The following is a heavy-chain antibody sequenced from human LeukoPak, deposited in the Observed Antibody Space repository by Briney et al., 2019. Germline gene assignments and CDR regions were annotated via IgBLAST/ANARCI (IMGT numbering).Heavy chain of an antibody. Sequence: PSETLSLTCTVSGGSISSYYWSWIRQPPGKGLEWIGYVFNSGGSNYNPSLQSRVTMSVDTSKNQFSLKLSSVTAADTAVYYCARGDSSGYYYPYWGQGTLVTVSS. D-gene: IGHD3-22*01. J-gene: IGHJ4*02. CDR3: ARGDSSGYYYPY. CDR2: VFNSGGS. V-gene: IGHV4-59*01. CDR1: GGSISSYY.